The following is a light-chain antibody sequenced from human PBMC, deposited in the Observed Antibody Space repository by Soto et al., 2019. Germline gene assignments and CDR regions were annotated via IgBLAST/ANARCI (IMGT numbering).Light chain of an antibody. CDR2: DNN. J-gene: IGLJ2*01. CDR3: VTWDSSLSAVV. V-gene: IGLV1-51*01. Sequence: QSVLTQPPSVSAAPGQKVTISCSGGISNIGDNSVSWYQHLPGTAPKRLIYDNNQRPPAIPDRFSGSKSDTSATLGITGLQTGDEDDYYCVTWDSSLSAVVFGGGTKLTVL. CDR1: ISNIGDNS.